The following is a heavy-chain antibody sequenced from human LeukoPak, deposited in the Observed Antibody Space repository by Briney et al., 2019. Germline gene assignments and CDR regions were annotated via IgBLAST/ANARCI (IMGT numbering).Heavy chain of an antibody. D-gene: IGHD3-10*01. J-gene: IGHJ4*02. CDR2: ISSNGGST. CDR3: ARGILWFGETPPIH. V-gene: IGHV3-64*01. CDR1: GFTFSHYS. Sequence: QAGGSLRLSCAGSGFTFSHYSMNWVRQAPGKGLEYVSAISSNGGSTYYANSVKGRFTIPRDNSKNTLYLQMGSLRAEDMAVYYCARGILWFGETPPIHWGQGTLVTVSS.